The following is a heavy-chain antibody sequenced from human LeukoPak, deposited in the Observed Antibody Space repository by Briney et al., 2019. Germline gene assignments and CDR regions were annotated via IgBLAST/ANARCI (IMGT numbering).Heavy chain of an antibody. CDR3: ARLNYDFWSGDGAFDI. CDR1: GGSISSGGYY. V-gene: IGHV4-30-2*01. D-gene: IGHD3-3*01. CDR2: IYHSGST. Sequence: SSQTLSLTCTVSGGSISSGGYYWSWIRQPPGKGLEWIGYIYHSGSTYYNPSLKSRVTISVDRSKNQFSLKLSSVTAADTAVYYCARLNYDFWSGDGAFDIWGQGTMVTVSS. J-gene: IGHJ3*02.